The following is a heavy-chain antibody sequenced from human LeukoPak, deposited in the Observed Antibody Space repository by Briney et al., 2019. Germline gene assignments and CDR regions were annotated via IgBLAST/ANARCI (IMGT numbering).Heavy chain of an antibody. Sequence: PGGSLRLSCAASGFTFSGFAMHWVRQASGKGLEWVGRIRSKANNYATASAASVKGRFTISRDDSKNTAYLQMNSLKTEDTAVYYCTSRFPTIDYWGQGTLVTVSS. J-gene: IGHJ4*02. CDR3: TSRFPTIDY. V-gene: IGHV3-73*01. D-gene: IGHD3-3*01. CDR2: IRSKANNYAT. CDR1: GFTFSGFA.